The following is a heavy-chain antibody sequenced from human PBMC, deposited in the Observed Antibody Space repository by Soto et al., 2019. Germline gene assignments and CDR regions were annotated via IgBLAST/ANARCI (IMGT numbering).Heavy chain of an antibody. D-gene: IGHD2-15*01. CDR1: GFTFIYYA. CDR3: AKADCSGGSCYRASFDY. Sequence: PGGSLRLSCAASGFTFIYYAMTWVRQAPGKGLEWVSLVSGSGGSTSYADSVKGRFTISRDNSKNTLYLQMSRLGAEDTALYYCAKADCSGGSCYRASFDYWGQGTLVTVSS. V-gene: IGHV3-23*01. CDR2: VSGSGGST. J-gene: IGHJ4*02.